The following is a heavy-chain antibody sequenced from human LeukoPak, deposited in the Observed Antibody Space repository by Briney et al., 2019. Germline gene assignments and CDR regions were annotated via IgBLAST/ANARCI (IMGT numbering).Heavy chain of an antibody. V-gene: IGHV1-8*02. D-gene: IGHD5-12*01. J-gene: IGHJ4*02. CDR3: ARGHPYSGSDY. CDR1: GYTFNGYY. Sequence: ASVKVSCKASGYTFNGYYKHWVRQAPGQGLEWMGWMNPNSGNTGYAQKFQGRVTMTRNTSISTAYMELSSLRSEDTAVYYCARGHPYSGSDYWGQGTLVTASS. CDR2: MNPNSGNT.